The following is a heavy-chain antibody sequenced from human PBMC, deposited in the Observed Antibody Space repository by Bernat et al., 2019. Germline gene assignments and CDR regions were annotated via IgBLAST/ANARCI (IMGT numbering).Heavy chain of an antibody. Sequence: EVQLLESGGGLVQPGGSLRLSCAASGFTFSSYAMSWVRQAPGKGLEWVSAISGSGGSTYYADSVKGRFTISRDNSKNTLYLQMNSLRAEDTAVYYCAKDSRSVPVAITMIVVVPMDAFDIWGQGTMVTVSS. D-gene: IGHD3-22*01. CDR1: GFTFSSYA. V-gene: IGHV3-23*01. CDR2: ISGSGGST. J-gene: IGHJ3*02. CDR3: AKDSRSVPVAITMIVVVPMDAFDI.